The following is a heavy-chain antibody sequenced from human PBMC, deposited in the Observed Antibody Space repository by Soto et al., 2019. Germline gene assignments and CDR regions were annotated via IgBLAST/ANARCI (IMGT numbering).Heavy chain of an antibody. D-gene: IGHD3-22*01. CDR1: GFTFSNYG. J-gene: IGHJ4*02. CDR3: ARDPRYYDSSGYSMFDY. Sequence: PGGSLRLSCAASGFTFSNYGLHWVRQAPGKGLEWVSYISSSSSTIYYADSVKGRFTISRDNAKNSLYLQMNSLRDEDTAVYYCARDPRYYDSSGYSMFDYWGQGTLVTVSS. CDR2: ISSSSSTI. V-gene: IGHV3-48*02.